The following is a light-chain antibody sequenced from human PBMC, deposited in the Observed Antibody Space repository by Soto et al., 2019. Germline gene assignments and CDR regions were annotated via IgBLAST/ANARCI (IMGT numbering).Light chain of an antibody. CDR2: DAS. CDR3: QQRNSWPLT. J-gene: IGKJ4*01. CDR1: QSVGTY. V-gene: IGKV3-11*01. Sequence: EIVLTQSPATLSLSPGERATLSCRASQSVGTYLAWYQKKPGQPPRLLIYDASNRATDIPVRFSGSGSGTDFTLTITSLAPEDFAIYYCQQRNSWPLTFGGGTKVDIK.